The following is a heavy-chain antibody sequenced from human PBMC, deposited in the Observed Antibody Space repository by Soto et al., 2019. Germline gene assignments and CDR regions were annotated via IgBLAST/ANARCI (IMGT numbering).Heavy chain of an antibody. V-gene: IGHV1-69*13. CDR2: IIPIFGTA. J-gene: IGHJ6*02. CDR1: GGTFSSYP. CDR3: ARVSQAQQRSGYCSGASCYGMDV. D-gene: IGHD2-15*01. Sequence: GASVKVSCKASGGTFSSYPISWVRQAPGQGLEWMGGIIPIFGTANYAQKFQGRVTITADESTSTAYMELSSLRSEDTAVYYCARVSQAQQRSGYCSGASCYGMDVWGQGTTVTVSS.